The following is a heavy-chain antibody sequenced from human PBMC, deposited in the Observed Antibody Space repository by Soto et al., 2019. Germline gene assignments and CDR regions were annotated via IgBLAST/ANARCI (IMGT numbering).Heavy chain of an antibody. J-gene: IGHJ4*02. CDR2: IIPVFQTA. CDR3: ARGGSGYTWLNEF. Sequence: QEQLVQSGAEVKKPGSSVKVSCKASGGLFSSYPISWVRQVPGQGLEWMGGIIPVFQTAYYTQRFQGRVTITADESTNRAYVGLSRLRSEDTAIYCCARGGSGYTWLNEFWGRGTMVTVSS. D-gene: IGHD3-22*01. V-gene: IGHV1-69*01. CDR1: GGLFSSYP.